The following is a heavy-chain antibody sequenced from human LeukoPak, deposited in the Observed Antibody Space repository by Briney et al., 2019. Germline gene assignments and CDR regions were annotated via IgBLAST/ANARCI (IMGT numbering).Heavy chain of an antibody. CDR2: ISYDATNK. D-gene: IGHD2/OR15-2a*01. CDR3: AKASSNYFYYFEY. Sequence: GRSLRLSCAASGFTFSSSDMQWVRQAPGKGLEWEAVISYDATNKNHADSVKGRFTLSRDNSKNTLYLQTNTLRDEDTAVYYCAKASSNYFYYFEYWGQGTLVTVSS. J-gene: IGHJ4*02. CDR1: GFTFSSSD. V-gene: IGHV3-30*18.